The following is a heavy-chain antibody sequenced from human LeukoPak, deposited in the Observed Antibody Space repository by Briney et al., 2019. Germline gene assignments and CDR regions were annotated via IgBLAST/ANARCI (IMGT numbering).Heavy chain of an antibody. V-gene: IGHV1-24*01. CDR1: GYTLTEVS. CDR2: FDPEDGET. Sequence: ASVNVSCKVSGYTLTEVSMHWVRQTPGKGLEWMGGFDPEDGETIYAQKFQGRVTMTEDTSRDTAYMELSSLISDDTAVYYCAIVHGYTYAELDYWGQGTLVTVSS. CDR3: AIVHGYTYAELDY. J-gene: IGHJ4*02. D-gene: IGHD5-18*01.